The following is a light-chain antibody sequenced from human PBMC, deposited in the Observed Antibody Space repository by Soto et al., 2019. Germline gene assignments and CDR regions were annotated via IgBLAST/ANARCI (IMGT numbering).Light chain of an antibody. CDR1: SSNIVRNP. CDR3: AAWDDNVYV. CDR2: LNT. J-gene: IGLJ1*01. Sequence: QSALTQPPSASGTPGQRVIISCSGGSSNIVRNPVNWYQKYPGTAPKLLISLNTQRPSGVPDRFSGSKSGTSASLAISGLRSEDEADYYCAAWDDNVYVFGTGTKVTVL. V-gene: IGLV1-44*01.